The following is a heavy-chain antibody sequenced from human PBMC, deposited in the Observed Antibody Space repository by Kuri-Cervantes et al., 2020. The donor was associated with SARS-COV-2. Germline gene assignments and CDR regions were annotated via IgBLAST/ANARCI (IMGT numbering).Heavy chain of an antibody. D-gene: IGHD3-3*01. J-gene: IGHJ3*02. CDR1: GGSISSSNW. CDR2: IYYSGST. Sequence: SETLSLTCTVSGGSISSSNWWSWVRQPPGKGLEWIGYIYYSGSTNYNPSLKSRVTISVDTSKNQFSLKLSSVTAADTAVYYCARGKSLYYDFWSGYLDAFDIWGQGTMVTVSS. V-gene: IGHV4-4*02. CDR3: ARGKSLYYDFWSGYLDAFDI.